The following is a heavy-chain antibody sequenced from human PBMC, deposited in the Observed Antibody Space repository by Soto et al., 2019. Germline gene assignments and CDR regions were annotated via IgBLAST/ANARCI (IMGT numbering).Heavy chain of an antibody. CDR2: ISYDGSNK. Sequence: PGGSLRLSCAASGFTFSSYGVHWVRQAPGKGLEWVAVISYDGSNKYYADSVKGRFTISRDNSKNTLYLQMNSLRAEDTAVYYCAKDVWDSSGYTHYWGQGTLVSVS. D-gene: IGHD3-22*01. CDR3: AKDVWDSSGYTHY. V-gene: IGHV3-30*18. CDR1: GFTFSSYG. J-gene: IGHJ4*02.